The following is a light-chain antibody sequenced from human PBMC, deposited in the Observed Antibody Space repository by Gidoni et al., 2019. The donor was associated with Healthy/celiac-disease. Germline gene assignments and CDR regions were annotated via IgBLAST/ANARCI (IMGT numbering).Light chain of an antibody. CDR1: NMGSKS. V-gene: IGLV3-21*04. J-gene: IGLJ1*01. CDR2: YDS. Sequence: SDVLTQPPAVSVAPGKTARITCGGNNMGSKSVHWYQQKPGQAPVLVIYYDSDRPSGIPERFSGSNSGNTATLTISRVEAGDEADYYCQVWDSSSDHPGVFGTGTKVTVL. CDR3: QVWDSSSDHPGV.